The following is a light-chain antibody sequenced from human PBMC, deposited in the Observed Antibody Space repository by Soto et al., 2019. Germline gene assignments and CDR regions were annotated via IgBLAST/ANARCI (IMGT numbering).Light chain of an antibody. CDR3: CSYAGSSTFV. CDR1: SSDVGTYYL. J-gene: IGLJ1*01. V-gene: IGLV2-23*01. Sequence: QSVLTQPASVSGAPGPSLTISCTGPSSDVGTYYLVSWYQRHPGKAPQLMIYAGSKRPSGVSNRFSGSTSGNTASLTISGLQAEDEADYYCCSYAGSSTFVFGTGTKLTVL. CDR2: AGS.